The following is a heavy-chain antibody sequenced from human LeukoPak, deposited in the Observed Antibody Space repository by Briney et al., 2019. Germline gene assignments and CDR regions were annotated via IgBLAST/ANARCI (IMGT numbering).Heavy chain of an antibody. D-gene: IGHD5-18*01. V-gene: IGHV4-59*08. CDR3: ARQSEGYSYGSFDY. Sequence: PSETLSLTCTVSGGSISSYYWSWIRLPPGKGLEWIGYIYYIGSTNYNPSLESRVTISVDTSKNQFSLKLSSVTAADTAVYYCARQSEGYSYGSFDYWGQGTLVTVSS. J-gene: IGHJ4*02. CDR1: GGSISSYY. CDR2: IYYIGST.